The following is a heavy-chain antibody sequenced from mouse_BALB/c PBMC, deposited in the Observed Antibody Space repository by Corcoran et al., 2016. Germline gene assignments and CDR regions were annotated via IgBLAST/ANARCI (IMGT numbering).Heavy chain of an antibody. Sequence: EVQLQQSGAELVKPGASVKLSCTASGFNIKDTYMHWVKQRPEQGLEWIGRIDPANGNTKYDPKFQGKATITADTSSNTAYLQLSSLTSEDTAVYYCARDYYDYDWFAYWGQGTLVTVSA. V-gene: IGHV14-3*02. CDR1: GFNIKDTY. D-gene: IGHD2-4*01. CDR3: ARDYYDYDWFAY. CDR2: IDPANGNT. J-gene: IGHJ3*01.